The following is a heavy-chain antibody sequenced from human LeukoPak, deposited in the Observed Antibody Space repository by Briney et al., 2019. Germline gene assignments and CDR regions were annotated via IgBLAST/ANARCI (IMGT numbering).Heavy chain of an antibody. D-gene: IGHD3/OR15-3a*01. V-gene: IGHV1-46*01. Sequence: ASVKVSCKASGYTFTSYYMHWVRQAPGQGLEWMGMINPRGGIANYAQKFQGRVTLTRDTSTSTAYMDLSSLRSEDTAVYYCARSDFWTGAPFDYWGQGTLVPVSS. CDR2: INPRGGIA. J-gene: IGHJ4*02. CDR3: ARSDFWTGAPFDY. CDR1: GYTFTSYY.